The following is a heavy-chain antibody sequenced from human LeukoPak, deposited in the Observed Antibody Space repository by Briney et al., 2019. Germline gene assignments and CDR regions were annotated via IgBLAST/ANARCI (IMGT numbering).Heavy chain of an antibody. CDR3: ARARYSGYDSPYYFDY. J-gene: IGHJ4*02. CDR1: GFTVSSNY. D-gene: IGHD5-12*01. V-gene: IGHV3-53*01. Sequence: GGSLRLSCAASGFTVSSNYMSWVRHAPGKWLEWVSVIYSGGSTYYADSVKGRFTISRDNSKNTLYLQMNSLRAEDTAVYYCARARYSGYDSPYYFDYWGQGTLVTVSS. CDR2: IYSGGST.